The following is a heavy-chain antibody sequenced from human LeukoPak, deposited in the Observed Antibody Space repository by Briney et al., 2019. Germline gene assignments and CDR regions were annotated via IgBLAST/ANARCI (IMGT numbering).Heavy chain of an antibody. CDR2: IRYDGSNK. V-gene: IGHV3-30*02. J-gene: IGHJ3*02. D-gene: IGHD2-15*01. CDR1: GFTFSSYG. CDR3: AKDRRGYCSGNSCPDAFDI. Sequence: GGSLRLSCAASGFTFSSYGMHWIRQAPGKGLEWVAFIRYDGSNKYYADSVKGRFTISRDNPKNTLYLQMNSLRAEDTAVYYCAKDRRGYCSGNSCPDAFDIWGQGTMVTVSS.